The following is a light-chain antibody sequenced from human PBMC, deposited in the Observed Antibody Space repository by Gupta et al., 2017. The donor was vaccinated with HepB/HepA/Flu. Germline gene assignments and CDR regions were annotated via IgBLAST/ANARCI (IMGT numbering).Light chain of an antibody. CDR2: DVD. V-gene: IGLV2-18*02. CDR3: SSYTTSSTYV. CDR1: SSDIGSYNR. J-gene: IGLJ1*01. Sequence: SALTPPPPVSGAPGPSVTISCTGTSSDIGSYNRVSWYQQSPGTAPKLIIYDVDNRPSGVSDRFSGSRSGNTASLSISGLQTEDEADYYCSSYTTSSTYVFGSGTKVTVL.